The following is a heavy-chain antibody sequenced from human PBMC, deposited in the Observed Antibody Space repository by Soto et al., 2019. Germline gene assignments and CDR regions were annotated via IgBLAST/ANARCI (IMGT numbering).Heavy chain of an antibody. D-gene: IGHD4-4*01. CDR3: APTMTTRMGLSF. CDR2: FDPEDGET. Sequence: GASVKVSCKVSGYTLTELSMHWVRQAPGKGLEWMGGFDPEDGETIYAQKFQGRVTMTEDTSTDTAYMELSSLRSEDTAVYYCAPTMTTRMGLSFWGQGTLVTVSS. J-gene: IGHJ4*02. V-gene: IGHV1-24*01. CDR1: GYTLTELS.